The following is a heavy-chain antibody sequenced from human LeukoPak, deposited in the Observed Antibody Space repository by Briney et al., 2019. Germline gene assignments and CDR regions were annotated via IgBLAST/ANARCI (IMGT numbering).Heavy chain of an antibody. CDR1: GFTFSSYG. Sequence: PGGSLRLSCAASGFTFSSYGMHWVRQAPGKGLEWVAVIWYDGSNKYYADSVKGRFTISRDNSKNTLYLQMNSLRAEDTAVYYCARDANYDLWSGYFANFYGMDVWGQGTTVTVSS. CDR2: IWYDGSNK. D-gene: IGHD3-3*01. V-gene: IGHV3-33*01. J-gene: IGHJ6*02. CDR3: ARDANYDLWSGYFANFYGMDV.